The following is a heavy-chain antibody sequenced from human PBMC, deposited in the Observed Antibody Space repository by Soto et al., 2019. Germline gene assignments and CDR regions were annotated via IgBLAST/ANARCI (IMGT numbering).Heavy chain of an antibody. D-gene: IGHD4-17*01. Sequence: DVQLLESGGGLVQPGGSLRLSCAASGFTFSTYAVNWVRQAPGKGLEWVSGISGSGGSTYYADSVKGRFTISRDNPKSTLYLQMNSLRAEDTAIYYCANYGDYVRGGLDYWGQGTLVTVSS. CDR3: ANYGDYVRGGLDY. CDR1: GFTFSTYA. CDR2: ISGSGGST. V-gene: IGHV3-23*01. J-gene: IGHJ4*02.